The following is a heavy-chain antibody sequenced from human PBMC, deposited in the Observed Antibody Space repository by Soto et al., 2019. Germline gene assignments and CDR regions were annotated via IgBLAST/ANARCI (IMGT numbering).Heavy chain of an antibody. CDR3: ARDTPPTDY. J-gene: IGHJ4*02. Sequence: QVQLVQSGAEVKKPGASLNLSCKTYGYTFTSYHISWVRQAPGKGLEWMGWISAYNTNTNYAQKFQGSVTMPTDTLTSTAYMELRSRTSDDTAVYYGARDTPPTDYWGQGTLVTVSS. CDR1: GYTFTSYH. V-gene: IGHV1-18*01. CDR2: ISAYNTNT.